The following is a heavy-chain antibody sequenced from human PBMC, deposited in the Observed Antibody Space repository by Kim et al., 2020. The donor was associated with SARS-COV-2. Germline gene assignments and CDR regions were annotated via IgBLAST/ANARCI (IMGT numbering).Heavy chain of an antibody. V-gene: IGHV3-15*01. CDR1: GFTFSNAW. J-gene: IGHJ6*02. Sequence: GGSLRLSCAASGFTFSNAWMSWVRQAPGKGLEWVGRIKSKTDGGTTDYAAPVKGRFTISRDDSKNTLYLQMNSLKTEDTAVYYCTTSGYSYGKYYYYGMDGWGQGTPVTVSS. CDR3: TTSGYSYGKYYYYGMDG. CDR2: IKSKTDGGTT. D-gene: IGHD5-18*01.